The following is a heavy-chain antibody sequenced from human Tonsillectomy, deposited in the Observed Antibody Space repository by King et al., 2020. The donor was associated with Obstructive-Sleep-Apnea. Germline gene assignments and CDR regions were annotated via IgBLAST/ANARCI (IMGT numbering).Heavy chain of an antibody. J-gene: IGHJ6*01. D-gene: IGHD3/OR15-3a*01. V-gene: IGHV3-74*01. CDR2: IDSYGSST. CDR1: GFTFYSYW. Sequence: VQLVESGDGLVQPGGSLRLSCAASGFTFYSYWVHWVRQAPGKGLVWVSLIDSYGSSTSYADSVKGRFTISRDNAKNTLYLQMNSLRAEDTGVYYCARSTVFGLLIYYGMDVWGQGTTVTVAS. CDR3: ARSTVFGLLIYYGMDV.